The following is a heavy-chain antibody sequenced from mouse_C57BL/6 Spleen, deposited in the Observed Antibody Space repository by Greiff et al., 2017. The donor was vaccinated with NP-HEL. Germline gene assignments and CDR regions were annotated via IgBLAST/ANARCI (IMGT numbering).Heavy chain of an antibody. V-gene: IGHV5-6*01. Sequence: EVHLVESGGDLVKPGGSLKLSCAASGFTFSSYGMSWVRQTPDKRLEWVATISSGGSYTYYPDSVKGRFTISRDNAKNTLYLQRSSLKSEDTARYYCARQYDMRYFDYWGQGTTLTVSS. D-gene: IGHD2-3*01. CDR3: ARQYDMRYFDY. CDR2: ISSGGSYT. J-gene: IGHJ2*01. CDR1: GFTFSSYG.